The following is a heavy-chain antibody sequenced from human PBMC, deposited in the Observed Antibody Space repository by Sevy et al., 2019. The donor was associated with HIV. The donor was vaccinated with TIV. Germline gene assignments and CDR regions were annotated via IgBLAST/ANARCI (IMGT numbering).Heavy chain of an antibody. D-gene: IGHD3-3*01. V-gene: IGHV3-23*01. J-gene: IGHJ4*02. CDR1: GFTFSSYA. CDR2: ISGSGGST. Sequence: GGSLRLSCAASGFTFSSYAMSWVRQAPGKGLEWVSAISGSGGSTYYADSVKGRFTISRDNSKNTLYLQMNSLRAEDTAVYYCAKGDYDFWSGYFYFDYWGQGTLVTISS. CDR3: AKGDYDFWSGYFYFDY.